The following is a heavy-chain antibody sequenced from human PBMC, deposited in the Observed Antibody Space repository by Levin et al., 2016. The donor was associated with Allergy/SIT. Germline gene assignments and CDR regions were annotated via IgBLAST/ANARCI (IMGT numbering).Heavy chain of an antibody. CDR3: ARGGFSPFHY. V-gene: IGHV3-7*02. D-gene: IGHD3-10*01. Sequence: VRQMPGKGLEWVAIINQDGSQKYYVDSVKGRFTIYRDNAKNSLSLQMNSLRGEDTAVYYCARGGFSPFHYWGQGTLVTVSS. J-gene: IGHJ4*02. CDR2: INQDGSQK.